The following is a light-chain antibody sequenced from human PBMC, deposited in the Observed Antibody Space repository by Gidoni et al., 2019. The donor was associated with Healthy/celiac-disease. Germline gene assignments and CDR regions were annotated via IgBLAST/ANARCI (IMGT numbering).Light chain of an antibody. J-gene: IGKJ2*01. CDR3: QQSYSTPYT. CDR1: QSISSY. V-gene: IGKV1-39*01. Sequence: DIQMTQSPSSLSASVGDRVTITCRARQSISSYLNWYQQKPGKAPKLLIYAASSLQSGVPSRFSGSGSGTDFTLTISSLQPEDFETYYCQQSYSTPYTFGQGTKLEIK. CDR2: AAS.